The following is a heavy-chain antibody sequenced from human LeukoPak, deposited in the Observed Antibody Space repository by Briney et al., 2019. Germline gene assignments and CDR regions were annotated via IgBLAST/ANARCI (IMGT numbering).Heavy chain of an antibody. CDR2: INPNSGGT. V-gene: IGHV1-2*04. D-gene: IGHD3-22*01. CDR1: GYTFTGYY. CDR3: ARIYYDSSGYSPYDY. J-gene: IGHJ4*02. Sequence: ASVKVSCKASGYTFTGYYMHWVRQAPGQGLEWMGWINPNSGGTNYAQKFQGWVTMTRDTSISTAYMELSRLRSDDTAVYYCARIYYDSSGYSPYDYWGQGTLVTVSS.